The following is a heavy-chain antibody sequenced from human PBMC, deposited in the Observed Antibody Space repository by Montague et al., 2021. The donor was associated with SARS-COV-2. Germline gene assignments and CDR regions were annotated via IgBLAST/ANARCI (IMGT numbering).Heavy chain of an antibody. CDR3: ARGYGDYSYYYGLDV. J-gene: IGHJ6*02. Sequence: SETLSLTCAVYGGSFSNYYWSWIRQPPGKGLEWIGDSNHRGSTNYNPSLKSRVTMSVDTSKNQFSLKVSSVTAADTAVYYCARGYGDYSYYYGLDVWGQGTTVTVSS. CDR1: GGSFSNYY. CDR2: SNHRGST. D-gene: IGHD4-17*01. V-gene: IGHV4-34*01.